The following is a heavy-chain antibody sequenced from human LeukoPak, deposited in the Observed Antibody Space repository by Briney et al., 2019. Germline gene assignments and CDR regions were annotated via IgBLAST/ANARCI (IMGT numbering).Heavy chain of an antibody. CDR2: IYYSGST. CDR1: GGSISSSSYY. CDR3: ARKGYGYDSSGPAFDI. Sequence: SETLSLTCTVSGGSISSSSYYWGWIRQPPGKGLEWIGSIYYSGSTYYNPSLKSRVTISVDTSKNQFSLKLSSVTAADTAVYYCARKGYGYDSSGPAFDIWGQGTMVTVSS. V-gene: IGHV4-39*07. D-gene: IGHD3-22*01. J-gene: IGHJ3*02.